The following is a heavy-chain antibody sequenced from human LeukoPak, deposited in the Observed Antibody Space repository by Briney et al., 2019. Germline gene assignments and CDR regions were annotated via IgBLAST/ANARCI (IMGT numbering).Heavy chain of an antibody. CDR3: ARVGSTPAKFDH. J-gene: IGHJ4*02. D-gene: IGHD2-2*01. Sequence: PSETLSLTCAASGVSFGRYPWTWIRQSPGKGLECIGEINFSGYTKYNPSLKSRVTMSVDTSKNQFSLKLASVTAADTAIYFCARVGSTPAKFDHWGQGTLVTVSS. V-gene: IGHV4-34*01. CDR1: GVSFGRYP. CDR2: INFSGYT.